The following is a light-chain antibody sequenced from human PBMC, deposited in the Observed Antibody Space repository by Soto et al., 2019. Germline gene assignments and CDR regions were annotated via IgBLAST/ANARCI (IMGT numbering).Light chain of an antibody. Sequence: EVVLTQSPATLSVSPGERATLSCRASQTVSRSLAWYQQKPGQAPRLLIYGASTRATGIPGRFSGSGSGTDFTLTISSLQSEDFAAYYCQQYIDWPPYTFGQGTKVDIK. CDR1: QTVSRS. CDR2: GAS. V-gene: IGKV3-15*01. J-gene: IGKJ2*01. CDR3: QQYIDWPPYT.